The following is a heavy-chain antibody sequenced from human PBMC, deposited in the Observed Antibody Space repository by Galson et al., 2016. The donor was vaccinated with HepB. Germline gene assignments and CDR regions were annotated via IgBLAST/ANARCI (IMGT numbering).Heavy chain of an antibody. D-gene: IGHD3-9*01. Sequence: SETLSLTCTVSGGSISSSFYSWGWIRQPPGKGLEWIGNIYYSGTTYYKPSLQSRVTISIDTSNNQFHLRLTSVTAADTAVYYCVRHQRDCLVNFWGQGTLVTVSS. CDR1: GGSISSSFYS. J-gene: IGHJ3*01. CDR2: IYYSGTT. V-gene: IGHV4-39*01. CDR3: VRHQRDCLVNF.